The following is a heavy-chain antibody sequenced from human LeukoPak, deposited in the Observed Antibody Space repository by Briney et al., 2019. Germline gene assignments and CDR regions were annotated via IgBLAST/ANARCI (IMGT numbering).Heavy chain of an antibody. CDR1: GFTFSDYG. CDR3: ARDRSYGSDKNAPHKV. Sequence: SGTPLRLSCAASGFTFSDYGIHWVRQAPGKGLEWTASIWNDGSHPYYADSVTGRITISRDNSKNTVYLLMNILRGEDTAVYYCARDRSYGSDKNAPHKVWGKGTRVIVSS. D-gene: IGHD3-10*01. CDR2: IWNDGSHP. J-gene: IGHJ6*04. V-gene: IGHV3-33*01.